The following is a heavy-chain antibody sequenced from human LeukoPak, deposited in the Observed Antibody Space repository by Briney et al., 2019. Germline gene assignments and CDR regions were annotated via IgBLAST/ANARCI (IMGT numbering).Heavy chain of an antibody. CDR3: ARELLY. J-gene: IGHJ4*02. CDR1: GFTFSSYA. D-gene: IGHD2/OR15-2a*01. Sequence: GGSLRLSCAASGFTFSSYAMHWVRQAPGKGLEWVAVISYDGSNKYYADSVKGRFTISRDNSKNTLYLQMNSLRAEDTAVYYCARELLYWGQGTLVTVSS. V-gene: IGHV3-30-3*01. CDR2: ISYDGSNK.